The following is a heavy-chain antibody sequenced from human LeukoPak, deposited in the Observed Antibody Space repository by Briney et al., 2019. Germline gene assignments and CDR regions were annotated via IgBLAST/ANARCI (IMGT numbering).Heavy chain of an antibody. D-gene: IGHD6-13*01. J-gene: IGHJ6*02. V-gene: IGHV3-30-3*01. CDR3: ARVDGIAAAGGDYYGMDV. CDR2: ISYDGSNK. CDR1: GFTFSSSA. Sequence: PGGSLRLSCAASGFTFSSSAMHWVRQAPDKGLEWVAVISYDGSNKYYADSVKGRFTISRDNSKNTLYLQMNSLRADDTAVYYCARVDGIAAAGGDYYGMDVWGQGTTVTVSS.